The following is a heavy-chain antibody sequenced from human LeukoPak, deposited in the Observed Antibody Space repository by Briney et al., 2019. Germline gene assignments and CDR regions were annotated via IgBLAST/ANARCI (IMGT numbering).Heavy chain of an antibody. Sequence: PGGSLRLSCAASGFTFSTYEMNWVRQAPGKGLEWVSKISSSGSTIYYADSVKGRFTISRDNAKNSLYLQMNSLRAEDTAVYYCARERGYYETWGQGTLVTVSS. D-gene: IGHD3-22*01. V-gene: IGHV3-48*03. CDR2: ISSSGSTI. CDR3: ARERGYYET. J-gene: IGHJ4*02. CDR1: GFTFSTYE.